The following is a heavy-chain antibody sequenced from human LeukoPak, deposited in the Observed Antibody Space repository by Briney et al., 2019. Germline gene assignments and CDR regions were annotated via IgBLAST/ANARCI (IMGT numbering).Heavy chain of an antibody. CDR2: IYYSGST. V-gene: IGHV4-59*01. CDR1: GGSISSYY. D-gene: IGHD1-14*01. J-gene: IGHJ2*01. CDR3: ARVTGYWYFDL. Sequence: SETLSFTCTVSGGSISSYYWSWIRQPPGKGLEWIGYIYYSGSTNYNPSLKSRVTISVDTSKNQFSLKLSSVTAADTAVYYCARVTGYWYFDLWGRGTLVTVSS.